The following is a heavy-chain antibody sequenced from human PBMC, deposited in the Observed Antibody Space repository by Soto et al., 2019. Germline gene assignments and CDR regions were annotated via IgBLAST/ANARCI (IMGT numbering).Heavy chain of an antibody. D-gene: IGHD5-18*01. CDR1: GGSFSGYY. CDR2: INHSGST. J-gene: IGHJ4*02. CDR3: ARVGGYSYGTLDY. Sequence: SETLSLTCAVYGGSFSGYYWSWIRQPPGKGLEWIGEINHSGSTNYNPSLKSRVTISVDTSKNQFSLKLSSVTAADTAVYYCARVGGYSYGTLDYWGQGTLVTV. V-gene: IGHV4-34*01.